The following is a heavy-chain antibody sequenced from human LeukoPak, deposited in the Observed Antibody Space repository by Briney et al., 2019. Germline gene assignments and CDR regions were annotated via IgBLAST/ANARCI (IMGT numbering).Heavy chain of an antibody. J-gene: IGHJ4*02. D-gene: IGHD6-19*01. V-gene: IGHV3-23*01. CDR2: ISGSGGST. CDR3: AKPPLLYSSGREELDYFDY. CDR1: GFTFSSYA. Sequence: GGSLRLSCAASGFTFSSYAMSWVRQAPGKGLEWVSAISGSGGSTYYADSVKGRFTISRDNSKNTLYLQMNSLRAEDTAVYYCAKPPLLYSSGREELDYFDYWGQGALVTVSS.